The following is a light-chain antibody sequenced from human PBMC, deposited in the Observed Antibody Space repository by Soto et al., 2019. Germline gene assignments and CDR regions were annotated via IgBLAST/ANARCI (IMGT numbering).Light chain of an antibody. V-gene: IGKV1-5*03. J-gene: IGKJ1*01. CDR3: QQYDNNWK. CDR2: RAS. Sequence: IQITHTPCSLSASVGDRVTITFRASQSISSYLNWYQQKPGKAPRLLIYRASTLQGGVPSRFSGSGSGTEFTLTISSLQPDDCATYYCQQYDNNWKCGQGTKVDIK. CDR1: QSISSY.